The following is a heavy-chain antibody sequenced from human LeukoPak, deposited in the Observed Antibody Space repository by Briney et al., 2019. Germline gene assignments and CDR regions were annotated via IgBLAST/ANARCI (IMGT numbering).Heavy chain of an antibody. Sequence: PGASVKVSCKASGGTFSSYAINWVRQATGQGLEWMGWMNPNSGNTGYAQKFQGRVTMTRNTSISTAYMELSSLRSEDTAVYYCARGTDYGSGSYYYYYMDVWGKGTTVTISS. CDR2: MNPNSGNT. CDR1: GGTFSSYA. V-gene: IGHV1-8*02. D-gene: IGHD3-10*01. CDR3: ARGTDYGSGSYYYYYMDV. J-gene: IGHJ6*03.